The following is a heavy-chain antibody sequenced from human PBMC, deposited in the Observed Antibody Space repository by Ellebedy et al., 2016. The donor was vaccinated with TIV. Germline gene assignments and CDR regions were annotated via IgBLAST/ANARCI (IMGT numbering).Heavy chain of an antibody. CDR1: AFTFSSCA. J-gene: IGHJ6*02. V-gene: IGHV3-48*03. CDR2: ISSSGSNI. D-gene: IGHD2-15*01. Sequence: GGSLRLSCAASAFTFSSCAMNWVRQAPGKGLEWVSYISSSGSNIYYADSVKGRFTISRDNAKNSLYLQMNSLRAEDTAVYYCARKDIVVANGMDVWGQGTTVTVSS. CDR3: ARKDIVVANGMDV.